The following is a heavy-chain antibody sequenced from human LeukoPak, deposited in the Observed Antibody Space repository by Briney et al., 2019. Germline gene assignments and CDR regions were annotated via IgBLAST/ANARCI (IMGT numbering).Heavy chain of an antibody. CDR1: GFTSSDHF. CDR3: ARVGGVAGSDCLDY. CDR2: SRSKGRSYTT. Sequence: GGSLRLSCAASGFTSSDHFLDWVRQAPGKGLEWVGRSRSKGRSYTTEYAASVKGRFTISRDESKNSLYLQMNSLRTEDTAVYYCARVGGVAGSDCLDYWGQGTLVTVSS. J-gene: IGHJ4*02. V-gene: IGHV3-72*01. D-gene: IGHD6-19*01.